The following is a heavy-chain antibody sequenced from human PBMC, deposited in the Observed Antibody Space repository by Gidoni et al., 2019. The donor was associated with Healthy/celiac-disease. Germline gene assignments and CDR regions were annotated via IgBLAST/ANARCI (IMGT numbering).Heavy chain of an antibody. Sequence: QVQLQQWGAGLLKPSETLSLTCAVDGGSFMGYYWSWIRQPPGKGLEWIGEINPSGSTNYNPSLKSRVTISVDTSKNQFSLKLSSVTAADTAVYYCARTMIAAAGTPGMDVWGQGTTVTVSS. CDR2: INPSGST. CDR1: GGSFMGYY. V-gene: IGHV4-34*01. CDR3: ARTMIAAAGTPGMDV. D-gene: IGHD6-13*01. J-gene: IGHJ6*02.